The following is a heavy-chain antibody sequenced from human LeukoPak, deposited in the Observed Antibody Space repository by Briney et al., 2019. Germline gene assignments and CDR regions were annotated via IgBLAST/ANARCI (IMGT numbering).Heavy chain of an antibody. V-gene: IGHV1-8*01. CDR1: GYIFTSYD. CDR2: MNPNSGNT. D-gene: IGHD2-15*01. CDR3: ARKGLLGSGKPWFDP. Sequence: ASVKVSCKASGYIFTSYDINWVRQASGKGLEWMGWMNPNSGNTASAQKFQGRVTMTTNTSISTAYMELTGLRSEDTAMYFCARKGLLGSGKPWFDPWGQGTLVTVSS. J-gene: IGHJ5*02.